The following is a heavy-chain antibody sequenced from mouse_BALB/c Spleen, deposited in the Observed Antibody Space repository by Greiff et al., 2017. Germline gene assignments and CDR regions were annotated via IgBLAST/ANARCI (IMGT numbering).Heavy chain of an antibody. D-gene: IGHD2-1*01. CDR3: TRGYYGNYPWYFDV. Sequence: LGKPGASVKISCKASGYSFTGYNMYWVKQSHRKSLEWIGYISCYNGATSYNQKFKGKATFTVDTSSSTAYMQFNSLTSEDSAVYYCTRGYYGNYPWYFDVWGAGTTVTVSS. CDR1: GYSFTGYN. CDR2: ISCYNGAT. V-gene: IGHV1S34*01. J-gene: IGHJ1*01.